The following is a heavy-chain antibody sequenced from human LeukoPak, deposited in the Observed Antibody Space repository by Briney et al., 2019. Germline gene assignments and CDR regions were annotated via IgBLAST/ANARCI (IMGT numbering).Heavy chain of an antibody. D-gene: IGHD6-19*01. J-gene: IGHJ5*02. CDR3: AKGAEQWLVRWFDP. V-gene: IGHV3-30*04. CDR2: ISFHGTDS. Sequence: PGGSLRLPCAASGFTFISYAIHWVRQALGKGLEWVAVISFHGTDSFYADSVKGRFTISRDNSKNTLYLQMSSLRADDTAVYYCAKGAEQWLVRWFDPWGQGTLVTVSS. CDR1: GFTFISYA.